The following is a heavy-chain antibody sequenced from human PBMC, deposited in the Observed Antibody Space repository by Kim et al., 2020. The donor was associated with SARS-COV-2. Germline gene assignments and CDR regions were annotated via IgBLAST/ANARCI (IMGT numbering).Heavy chain of an antibody. Sequence: GGSLRLSCAASGFTFSSYAMSWVRQAPGKGLEWVSAISGSGGSTYYADSVKGRFTISRDNSKNTLYLQMNSLRAEDTAVYYCAKTHRYYYGSGSYPARFDPWGQGTLVTVSS. D-gene: IGHD3-10*01. J-gene: IGHJ5*02. V-gene: IGHV3-23*01. CDR1: GFTFSSYA. CDR2: ISGSGGST. CDR3: AKTHRYYYGSGSYPARFDP.